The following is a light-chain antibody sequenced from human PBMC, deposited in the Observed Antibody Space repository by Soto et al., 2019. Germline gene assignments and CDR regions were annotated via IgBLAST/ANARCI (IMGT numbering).Light chain of an antibody. Sequence: QSALTQPASVSGSPGQSITISCTGTSNDVGGDDYVSWYQQYPGKAPKLMIYDVTNRPSGVSIRFSGSKSGNTASLTISGLQAEDEADYYWSAHTVRSTGVFGTGTKLTVL. CDR3: SAHTVRSTGV. V-gene: IGLV2-14*03. CDR2: DVT. CDR1: SNDVGGDDY. J-gene: IGLJ1*01.